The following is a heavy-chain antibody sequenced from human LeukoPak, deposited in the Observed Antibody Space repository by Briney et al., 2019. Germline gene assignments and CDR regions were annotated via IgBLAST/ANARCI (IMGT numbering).Heavy chain of an antibody. D-gene: IGHD2-2*01. V-gene: IGHV1-2*02. Sequence: ASVKVSCKASGYTFTNYLLHWVRQAPGQGLEWMGWINPNTGGTDYTQKFQGRVTMTRDTSISTAYMELSRLRSDDAAVYYCAVKMGYCSSSRCLTGFDYWGQGTLVTVSS. J-gene: IGHJ4*02. CDR2: INPNTGGT. CDR1: GYTFTNYL. CDR3: AVKMGYCSSSRCLTGFDY.